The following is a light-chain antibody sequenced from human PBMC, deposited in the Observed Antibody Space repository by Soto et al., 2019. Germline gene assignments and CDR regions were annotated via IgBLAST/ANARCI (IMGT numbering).Light chain of an antibody. V-gene: IGLV1-40*01. CDR3: QSYDSSLRYV. CDR2: GNS. Sequence: QSVLTQPPSVSGAPGQRVTISCTGSSSNIGAGYDVHWYQQLPGTAPKLLIYGNSNRPSGVPDRFSGYKSGTSASLAITGLQAEDEADYYCQSYDSSLRYVFGTGTKLTVL. J-gene: IGLJ1*01. CDR1: SSNIGAGYD.